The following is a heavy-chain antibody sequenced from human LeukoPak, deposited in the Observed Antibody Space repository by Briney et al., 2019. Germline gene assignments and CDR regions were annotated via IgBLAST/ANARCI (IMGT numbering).Heavy chain of an antibody. CDR2: IKEDGSDK. Sequence: GGSLSLSCAASRFTFSTRWMTWVRQAPGKGLEWVAIIKEDGSDKLYVDSVKGRFTISRDNAKNSLYLQMNSLRAEDTAVYYCARNSSSSVGLDYWGQGTLVTVSS. V-gene: IGHV3-7*01. CDR1: RFTFSTRW. D-gene: IGHD6-13*01. J-gene: IGHJ4*02. CDR3: ARNSSSSVGLDY.